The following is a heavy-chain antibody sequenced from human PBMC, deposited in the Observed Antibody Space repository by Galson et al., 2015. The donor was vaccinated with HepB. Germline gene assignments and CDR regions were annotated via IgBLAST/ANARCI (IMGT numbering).Heavy chain of an antibody. CDR3: AKDAGSQLGSGYYFDS. CDR1: GFSVSDYA. CDR2: ISAYVDTT. Sequence: SLRLSCATSGFSVSDYAMTWVRQAPGKGLEWVSVISAYVDTTYYSGSVKGRFTVSRDGSKNTLYLQMDALIAEDTAVYFCAKDAGSQLGSGYYFDSWGQGTRVTVSS. J-gene: IGHJ4*02. D-gene: IGHD6-6*01. V-gene: IGHV3-23*01.